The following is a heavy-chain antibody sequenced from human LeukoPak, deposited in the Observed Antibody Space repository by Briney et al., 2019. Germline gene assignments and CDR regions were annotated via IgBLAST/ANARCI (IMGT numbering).Heavy chain of an antibody. CDR1: GFTFSTYA. Sequence: GGSLTLACPASGFTFSTYAMSWVRQAPGKGLEWVSLVSGGGDATYYTHSVRGRLTISRDNSKNTLYLQINRQRTTRPSVTYCATVLVAAVAFDNWGQGTLVTVSS. J-gene: IGHJ5*02. D-gene: IGHD6-13*01. CDR3: ATVLVAAVAFDN. CDR2: VSGGGDAT. V-gene: IGHV3-23*01.